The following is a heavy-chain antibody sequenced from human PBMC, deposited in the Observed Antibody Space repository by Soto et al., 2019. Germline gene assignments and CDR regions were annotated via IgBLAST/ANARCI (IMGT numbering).Heavy chain of an antibody. J-gene: IGHJ4*02. CDR2: IYPSDSDT. CDR1: GYTFTIYW. CDR3: ARPANTVADHFDL. Sequence: PGESLKISCQVSGYTFTIYWIGWVGQMPGKGLEWMGIIYPSDSDTRCSPSFQGQVTISADQSINTAYLQWDSLKASDTAIYYCARPANTVADHFDLWGQGTPVTVSS. V-gene: IGHV5-51*01. D-gene: IGHD4-17*01.